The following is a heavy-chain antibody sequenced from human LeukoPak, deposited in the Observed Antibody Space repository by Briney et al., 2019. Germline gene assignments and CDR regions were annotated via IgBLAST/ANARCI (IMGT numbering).Heavy chain of an antibody. CDR3: AREEITMIGGDAFDI. J-gene: IGHJ3*02. CDR1: GGSISSYY. Sequence: PSETLSLTCTVSGGSISSYYWSWTRQPPGKGLEWIGYIYYSGSTNYNPSLKSRVTISVDTSKNQFSLKLSSVTAADTAVYYCAREEITMIGGDAFDIWGQGTMVTVSS. D-gene: IGHD3-22*01. CDR2: IYYSGST. V-gene: IGHV4-59*01.